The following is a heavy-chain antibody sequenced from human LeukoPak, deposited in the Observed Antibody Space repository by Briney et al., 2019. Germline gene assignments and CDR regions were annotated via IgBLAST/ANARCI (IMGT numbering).Heavy chain of an antibody. Sequence: GGSLRLSCAASGFTYSSYWMSWVRQAPGKGLEWVANIKQDGSEKYYVDSVKGRFTISRDNAKNSLYLQMNSLRAEDTAVYYCAIGERARYYYYGMDVWGQGTTVTVSS. CDR2: IKQDGSEK. CDR3: AIGERARYYYYGMDV. CDR1: GFTYSSYW. V-gene: IGHV3-7*01. J-gene: IGHJ6*02.